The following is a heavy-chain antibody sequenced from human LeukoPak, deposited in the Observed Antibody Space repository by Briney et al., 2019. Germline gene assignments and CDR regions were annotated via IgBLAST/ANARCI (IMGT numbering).Heavy chain of an antibody. J-gene: IGHJ4*02. V-gene: IGHV1-46*01. D-gene: IGHD6-19*01. CDR1: GYTFTSYY. Sequence: ASVKVSCKASGYTFTSYYMHWVRQAPGQGLEWMGIINPSGGSTSYAQKFQGRVTMTRDTSTSTVYMELSSLRSEDTAVYYCARAEVGAVAGLRGTLDYWGQGTLVTVSS. CDR3: ARAEVGAVAGLRGTLDY. CDR2: INPSGGST.